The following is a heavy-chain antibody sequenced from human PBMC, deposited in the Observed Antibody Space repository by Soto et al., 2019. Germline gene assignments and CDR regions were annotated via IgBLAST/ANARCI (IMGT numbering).Heavy chain of an antibody. Sequence: VASVKVSCKASGGTFSSYAISWVRQAPGQGLEWMGGIIPIFGTANYAQKFQGRVTITADESTSTAYMELSSLRSEDTAVYYCARGYCSSTSCYVGAFDIWGQGTMVTVSS. CDR1: GGTFSSYA. CDR3: ARGYCSSTSCYVGAFDI. V-gene: IGHV1-69*13. J-gene: IGHJ3*02. D-gene: IGHD2-2*01. CDR2: IIPIFGTA.